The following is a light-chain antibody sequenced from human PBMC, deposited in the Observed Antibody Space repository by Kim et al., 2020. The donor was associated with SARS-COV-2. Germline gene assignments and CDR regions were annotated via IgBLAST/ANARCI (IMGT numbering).Light chain of an antibody. V-gene: IGKV1-39*01. J-gene: IGKJ1*01. CDR2: AAS. CDR1: QNIRNY. CDR3: QQSYNTAWT. Sequence: DIQMTQSPSSLSASVGDRVTITCQASQNIRNYLTWYQQKPGRAPKLLIHAASNLQRGVPSRFSGSGSGTVFTLTISSLQPEDFAIYYCQQSYNTAWTFGQGTKVEI.